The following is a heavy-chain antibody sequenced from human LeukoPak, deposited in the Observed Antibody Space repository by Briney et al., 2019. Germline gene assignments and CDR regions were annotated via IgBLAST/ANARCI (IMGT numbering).Heavy chain of an antibody. Sequence: GGSLRLSCAASGFIFSNYGMHWVRQAPGKGLVWVSRINSDGRSTNYADSVMGRFSISRDYAKNTVYLQMNGLRAEDTAVYYCAIDIVAATDSFDPCGQGTLVTVSS. CDR1: GFIFSNYG. CDR3: AIDIVAATDSFDP. J-gene: IGHJ5*02. V-gene: IGHV3-74*01. D-gene: IGHD5-12*01. CDR2: INSDGRST.